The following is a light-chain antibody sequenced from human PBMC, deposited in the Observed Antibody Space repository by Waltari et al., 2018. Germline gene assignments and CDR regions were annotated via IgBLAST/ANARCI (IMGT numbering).Light chain of an antibody. CDR3: SSYTSSSSYV. CDR2: DVI. V-gene: IGLV2-14*01. J-gene: IGLJ1*01. Sequence: QSALTQPASVSGSPGQSITISCTGTSSDVGGYNYVSCHQQHPGKAPKLMFYDVIKRPSGVSNRFSGSKSGNTASLTISGLQAEDEADYYCSSYTSSSSYVFGTGTKVTVL. CDR1: SSDVGGYNY.